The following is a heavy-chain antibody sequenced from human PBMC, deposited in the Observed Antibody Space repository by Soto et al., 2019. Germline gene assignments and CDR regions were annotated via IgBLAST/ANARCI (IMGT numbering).Heavy chain of an antibody. CDR3: ASDSTGWFDP. CDR2: FYTSGNT. J-gene: IGHJ5*02. D-gene: IGHD7-27*01. Sequence: SESLSLTCTVSGGSVSRYYWSWIRQPAGKGLEWVGRFYTSGNTNYNPSLKSRVTMSLETSKKQSSLKLSSETAADNAGAFCASDSTGWFDPWGQGTLVTVSS. V-gene: IGHV4-4*07. CDR1: GGSVSRYY.